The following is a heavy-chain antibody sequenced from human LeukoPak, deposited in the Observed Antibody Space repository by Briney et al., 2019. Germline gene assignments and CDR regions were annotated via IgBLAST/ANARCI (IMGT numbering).Heavy chain of an antibody. CDR1: GGSISSYY. CDR2: IYSRGRT. V-gene: IGHV4-59*01. Sequence: SETLSLTCTVSGGSISSYYWSWIRQPPGKGLEWIGYIYSRGRTNYNPSLKSRVPISVDTSKNQFSLRLSSVTAADTAVYYCARTTEAHSWLTRFYSYYMDVWGKGTTVTVSS. J-gene: IGHJ6*03. D-gene: IGHD6-13*01. CDR3: ARTTEAHSWLTRFYSYYMDV.